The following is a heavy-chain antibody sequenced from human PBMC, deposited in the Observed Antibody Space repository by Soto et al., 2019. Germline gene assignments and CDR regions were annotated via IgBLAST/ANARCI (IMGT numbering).Heavy chain of an antibody. CDR1: GGTFSTYT. CDR3: ARSQDSSGYWNSYFDP. V-gene: IGHV1-69*01. Sequence: QVQLVQSGAEVKKPGSSVKVSCKSSGGTFSTYTLAWVRQAPGQGLEWVGGIIPIFGTANYPQKFKGRVTITADESTSTAYMELSSLRSEDTAVYYCARSQDSSGYWNSYFDPWGQGTLVTVSS. CDR2: IIPIFGTA. J-gene: IGHJ5*02. D-gene: IGHD3-22*01.